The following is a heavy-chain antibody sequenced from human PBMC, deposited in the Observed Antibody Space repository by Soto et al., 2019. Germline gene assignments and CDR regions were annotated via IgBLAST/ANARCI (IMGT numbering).Heavy chain of an antibody. D-gene: IGHD3-10*01. CDR1: GGTFSSYT. CDR3: ASGGTMVRGVSFDY. J-gene: IGHJ4*02. V-gene: IGHV1-69*02. Sequence: QVQLVRSGAEVKKPGSSVKVSCKASGGTFSSYTISWVRQAPGQGLEWMGRIIPILGIANYAQKFQGRVTITADKSTSTAYMELSSLRSEDTAVYYCASGGTMVRGVSFDYWGQGTLVTVSS. CDR2: IIPILGIA.